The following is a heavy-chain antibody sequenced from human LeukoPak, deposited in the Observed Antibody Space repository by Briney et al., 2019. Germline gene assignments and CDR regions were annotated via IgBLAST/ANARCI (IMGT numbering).Heavy chain of an antibody. CDR2: ISGNNGNT. V-gene: IGHV1-18*01. Sequence: ASVKVSCKASGYTFTSYGISWVRQAPGQGLEWMGWISGNNGNTNYAQHLQGRVTMTTDTSTSTAYMEPRSLRSDDTAVYYCARDVFSTYYYDSSGLGDAFEIWGRGTMVTVSS. D-gene: IGHD3-22*01. CDR1: GYTFTSYG. J-gene: IGHJ3*02. CDR3: ARDVFSTYYYDSSGLGDAFEI.